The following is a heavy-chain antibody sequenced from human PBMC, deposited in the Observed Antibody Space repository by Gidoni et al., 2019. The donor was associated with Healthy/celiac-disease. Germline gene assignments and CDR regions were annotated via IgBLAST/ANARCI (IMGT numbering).Heavy chain of an antibody. J-gene: IGHJ4*02. Sequence: EVQLVESGGGLVQPGRSLRLSCAASGFTFDDYAMHWVRQAPGKGLGWVLGISWNSGSIGYADSVKGRFTISRDNAKNSLYLQMNSLRAEDTALYYCAKGVMVRGVITYFDYWGQGTLVTVSS. D-gene: IGHD3-10*01. V-gene: IGHV3-9*01. CDR2: ISWNSGSI. CDR1: GFTFDDYA. CDR3: AKGVMVRGVITYFDY.